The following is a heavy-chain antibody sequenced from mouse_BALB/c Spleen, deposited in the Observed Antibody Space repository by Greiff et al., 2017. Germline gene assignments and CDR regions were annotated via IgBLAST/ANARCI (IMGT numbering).Heavy chain of an antibody. CDR3: ARLYSYYFDY. D-gene: IGHD1-1*01. CDR2: ISDGGSYT. V-gene: IGHV5-4*02. J-gene: IGHJ2*01. CDR1: GFTFSDYY. Sequence: DVKLVESGGGLVKPGGSLKLSCAASGFTFSDYYMYWVRQTPEKRLEWVATISDGGSYTYYPDSVKGRFTISRDNAKNNLYLQMSSLKSEDTAMYYCARLYSYYFDYWGQGTTLTVSS.